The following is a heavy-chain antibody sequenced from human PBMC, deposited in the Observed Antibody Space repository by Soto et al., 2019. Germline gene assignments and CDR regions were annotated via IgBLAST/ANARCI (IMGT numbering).Heavy chain of an antibody. D-gene: IGHD2-15*01. J-gene: IGHJ5*02. CDR3: ARDQGGWYNWFDP. Sequence: GGSLRLSCAASGFTFSSYSMNWVHQAPGKGLEWVSYISSSSSTIYYADSVKGRFTISRDNAKNSLYLQMNSLRAEDTAVYYCARDQGGWYNWFDPWGQGTLVTVSS. CDR2: ISSSSSTI. V-gene: IGHV3-48*01. CDR1: GFTFSSYS.